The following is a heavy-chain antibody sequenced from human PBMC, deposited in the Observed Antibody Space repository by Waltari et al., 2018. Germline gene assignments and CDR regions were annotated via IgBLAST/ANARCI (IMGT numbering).Heavy chain of an antibody. Sequence: EVQLLESGGGLVQPGGSLRLSCAASGFTFSSYAMSWVRQAPGKGLEWVSAISGSGGSTYYADSVRGRFTISRDNSKNTLYLQMNSLRAEDTAVYYCAKDSESGYGTGNAFDIWGQGTMVTVSS. J-gene: IGHJ3*02. CDR2: ISGSGGST. D-gene: IGHD5-12*01. V-gene: IGHV3-23*01. CDR3: AKDSESGYGTGNAFDI. CDR1: GFTFSSYA.